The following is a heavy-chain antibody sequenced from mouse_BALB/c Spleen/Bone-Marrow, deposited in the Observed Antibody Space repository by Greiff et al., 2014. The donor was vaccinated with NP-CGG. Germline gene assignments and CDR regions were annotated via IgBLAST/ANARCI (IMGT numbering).Heavy chain of an antibody. CDR3: ARDSGYGSTLFAY. CDR2: IWAGGTT. D-gene: IGHD1-1*01. V-gene: IGHV2-9*02. Sequence: VQLQQSGPGLVAPSQSLSITCTVSGFSLISYGVHWVRQPPGRGLEWLGVIWAGGTTNYNSALMSRLSISKDNSKSQVFLKMNSLQTDDTAIYYCARDSGYGSTLFAYWGQGTLVTVSA. J-gene: IGHJ3*01. CDR1: GFSLISYG.